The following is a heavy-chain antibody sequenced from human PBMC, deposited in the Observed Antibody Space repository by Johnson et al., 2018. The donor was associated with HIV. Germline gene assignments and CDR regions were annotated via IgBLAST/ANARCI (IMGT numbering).Heavy chain of an antibody. D-gene: IGHD3-22*01. Sequence: QVQLVESGGGVVQPGGSLRLSCAASGFTFSSYGMHWVRQAPGKGLEWVAFIRYDGSNKYYADSVKGRFTISRDNSKNTLYLQMHSLRAEDTAVYHCAKEGEYFYDSSGFDAFDIWGQGTMVTVSS. CDR3: AKEGEYFYDSSGFDAFDI. J-gene: IGHJ3*02. V-gene: IGHV3-30*02. CDR2: IRYDGSNK. CDR1: GFTFSSYG.